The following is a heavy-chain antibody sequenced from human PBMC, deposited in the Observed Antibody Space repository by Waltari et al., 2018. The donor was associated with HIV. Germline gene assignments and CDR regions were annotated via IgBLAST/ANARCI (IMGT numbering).Heavy chain of an antibody. CDR3: AREYSSSSLVYDY. V-gene: IGHV3-7*01. Sequence: EVQLVESGGGLVQPGGSLRLSCAASGFTFSSYWMSWVRQAPGKGLEWVANIKQDGSEKYYVDSVKGRFTISRDNAKNSLYLQMNSLRAEDTAVYYCAREYSSSSLVYDYWGQGTLVTVSS. D-gene: IGHD6-6*01. CDR1: GFTFSSYW. CDR2: IKQDGSEK. J-gene: IGHJ4*02.